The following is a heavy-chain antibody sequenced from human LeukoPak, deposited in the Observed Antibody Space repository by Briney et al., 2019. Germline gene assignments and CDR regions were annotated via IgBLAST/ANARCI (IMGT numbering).Heavy chain of an antibody. J-gene: IGHJ4*02. CDR3: ASLYGSGSYNFDY. D-gene: IGHD3-10*01. CDR1: GGTFSSYA. Sequence: EASVKVSCKASGGTFSSYAISWVRQAPGQGLEWMGGIIPISGTANYAQKFQGRVTITADESTSTAYMELSSLRSEDTAVYYCASLYGSGSYNFDYWGQGTLVTVSS. CDR2: IIPISGTA. V-gene: IGHV1-69*13.